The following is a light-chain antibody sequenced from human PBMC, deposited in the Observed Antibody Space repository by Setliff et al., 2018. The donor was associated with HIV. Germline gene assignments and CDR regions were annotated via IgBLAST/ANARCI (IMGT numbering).Light chain of an antibody. CDR3: SSYTSCNSWV. V-gene: IGLV2-14*01. J-gene: IGLJ3*02. CDR2: EVN. CDR1: SSDVGGYDL. Sequence: QSVLTQPASVSGSPGQSITISCTGSSSDVGGYDLVSWYQQHPGKAPQLMIYEVNDRPSGVSDRFSGSKSGNTASLIISGPQAEDEGDYYCSSYTSCNSWVFGGGTKVTVL.